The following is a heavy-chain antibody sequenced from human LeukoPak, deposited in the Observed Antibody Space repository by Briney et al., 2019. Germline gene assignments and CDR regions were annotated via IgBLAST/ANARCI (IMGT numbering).Heavy chain of an antibody. J-gene: IGHJ5*02. D-gene: IGHD1-7*01. V-gene: IGHV1-18*01. CDR3: ARLITGTTEALVGWFDP. CDR2: ISAYNGNT. CDR1: GYTFTSYG. Sequence: ASVKVSCKASGYTFTSYGISWVRQAPGQGLEWMGWISAYNGNTNYAQKLQGRVTMTTDTSTSTAYMELRSLGSDDTAVYYCARLITGTTEALVGWFDPWGQGTLVTVSS.